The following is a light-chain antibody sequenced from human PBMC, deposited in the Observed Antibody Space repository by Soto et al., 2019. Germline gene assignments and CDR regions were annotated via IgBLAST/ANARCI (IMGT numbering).Light chain of an antibody. CDR1: SSNLGAGYD. J-gene: IGLJ1*01. Sequence: QSVLTQPPSVSGAPGQTVSISCTGSSSNLGAGYDVNWYQQLPGTAPTLLISDNTNRPSGVPDRFSGSKSGTSASLAISGLQSEDEADYYCQSYDNSLRGYVFGSGTKVTVL. V-gene: IGLV1-40*01. CDR3: QSYDNSLRGYV. CDR2: DNT.